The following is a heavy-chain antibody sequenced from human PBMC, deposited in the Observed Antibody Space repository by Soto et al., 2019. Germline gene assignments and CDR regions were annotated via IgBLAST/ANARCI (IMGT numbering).Heavy chain of an antibody. D-gene: IGHD2-2*01. CDR3: ARGSRDCSSTSCPEKYYYYYMDV. V-gene: IGHV3-64*01. Sequence: GGSLRLSCAASGFTFSSYAMHWVRQAPGKGLEYVSAISSNGGSTYYANSVKGRFTISRDNSKNTLYLQMGSLRAEDMAVYYCARGSRDCSSTSCPEKYYYYYMDVWGKGTTVTVSS. CDR1: GFTFSSYA. CDR2: ISSNGGST. J-gene: IGHJ6*03.